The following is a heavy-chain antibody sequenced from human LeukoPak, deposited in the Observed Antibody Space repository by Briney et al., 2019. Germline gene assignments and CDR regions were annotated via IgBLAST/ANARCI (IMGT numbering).Heavy chain of an antibody. D-gene: IGHD3-10*01. Sequence: GASVKVSCKASGYTFTSYGISWVRQAPGQGLEWMGWISACNGNTNYAQKLQGRVTMTTDTSTSTAYMELRSLRSDDTAVYYCARGGSVALWFGELSVCNWFDPWGQGTLVTVSS. CDR2: ISACNGNT. CDR1: GYTFTSYG. CDR3: ARGGSVALWFGELSVCNWFDP. J-gene: IGHJ5*02. V-gene: IGHV1-18*01.